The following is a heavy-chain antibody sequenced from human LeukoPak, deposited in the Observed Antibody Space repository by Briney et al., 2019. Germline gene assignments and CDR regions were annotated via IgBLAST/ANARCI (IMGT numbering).Heavy chain of an antibody. CDR1: GGTFSSYA. V-gene: IGHV1-18*01. CDR2: ISAYNGNT. CDR3: ARVPQGAFDI. Sequence: ASVKVSCKASGGTFSSYAISWVRQAPGQGLEWMGWISAYNGNTNYAQKLQGRVTMTTDTSTSTAYMELRSLRSDDTAVYYCARVPQGAFDIWGQGTMVTVSS. J-gene: IGHJ3*02.